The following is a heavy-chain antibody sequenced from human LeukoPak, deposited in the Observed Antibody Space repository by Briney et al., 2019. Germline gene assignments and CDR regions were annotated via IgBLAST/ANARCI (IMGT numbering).Heavy chain of an antibody. CDR1: GDSISNNNYY. D-gene: IGHD3-10*01. V-gene: IGHV4-39*07. Sequence: PSETLSLTCTVSGDSISNNNYYWDWLRQPPGKGLEWIGSIHHSGSTYHNPSLKSRVTISVDTSKNQFSLRLNSVTTADTAVYYCARASFHYDSWFDPWGQGILVIVSS. CDR2: IHHSGST. J-gene: IGHJ5*02. CDR3: ARASFHYDSWFDP.